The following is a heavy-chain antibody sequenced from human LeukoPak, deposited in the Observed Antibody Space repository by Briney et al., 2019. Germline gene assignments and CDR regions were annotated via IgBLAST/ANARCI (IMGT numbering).Heavy chain of an antibody. CDR3: ARGGYSSSGRLINWFDP. V-gene: IGHV4-34*01. CDR2: INHSGST. D-gene: IGHD6-13*01. Sequence: SETLSLTCTVSGGSISSDYWSWIRQPPGKGLEWIGEINHSGSTNYNPSLKSRVTISVDTSKNQFSLKLSSVTAADTAVYYCARGGYSSSGRLINWFDPWGQGTLVTVSS. J-gene: IGHJ5*02. CDR1: GGSISSDY.